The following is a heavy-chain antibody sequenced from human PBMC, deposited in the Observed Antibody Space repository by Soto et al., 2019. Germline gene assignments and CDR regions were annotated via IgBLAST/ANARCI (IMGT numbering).Heavy chain of an antibody. D-gene: IGHD3-22*01. Sequence: PLETLSLTCTVSGGSISSGDYYWSWIRQPPGKGLEWIGYIYYSGSTYYNPSLKSRVTISVDTSKNQFSLKLSSVTAADTAVYYCARGPRITMIVVVLAGYFDYWGQGTLVTVSS. CDR2: IYYSGST. CDR1: GGSISSGDYY. J-gene: IGHJ4*02. CDR3: ARGPRITMIVVVLAGYFDY. V-gene: IGHV4-30-4*01.